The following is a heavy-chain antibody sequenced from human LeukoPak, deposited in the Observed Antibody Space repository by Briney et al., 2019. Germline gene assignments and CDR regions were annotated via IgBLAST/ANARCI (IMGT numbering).Heavy chain of an antibody. CDR1: GFTFSSYA. J-gene: IGHJ4*02. Sequence: GGSLRLSCGASGFTFSSYAMIWVRQAPGEGLEWVSAISGSGGSTYYADSVKGRFTISRDNSKNTLYLQMNSLRAEDTAVYYCAIRLQGIVAHWGQGTLVTVSS. CDR2: ISGSGGST. V-gene: IGHV3-23*01. CDR3: AIRLQGIVAH. D-gene: IGHD6-13*01.